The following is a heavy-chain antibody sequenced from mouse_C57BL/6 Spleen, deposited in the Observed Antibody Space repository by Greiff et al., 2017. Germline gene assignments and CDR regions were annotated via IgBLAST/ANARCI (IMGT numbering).Heavy chain of an antibody. J-gene: IGHJ2*01. Sequence: QVHVKQSGAELARPGASVKLSCKASGYTFTSYGISWVKQRTGQGLEWIGEIYPRSGNTYYNEKFKGKATLTADKSSSTAYMELRSLTSEDSAVYFCARCLTVREVYFDYWGQGTTLTVSS. D-gene: IGHD1-1*01. CDR3: ARCLTVREVYFDY. V-gene: IGHV1-81*01. CDR2: IYPRSGNT. CDR1: GYTFTSYG.